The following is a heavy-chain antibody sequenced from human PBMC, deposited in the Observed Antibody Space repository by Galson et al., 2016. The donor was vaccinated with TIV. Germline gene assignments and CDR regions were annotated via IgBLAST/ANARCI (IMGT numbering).Heavy chain of an antibody. J-gene: IGHJ6*04. Sequence: SLRLSCAASEFTFSNYAMNWVRQAPGKGLEWVSAISVSGGSTYYADSVKGRFTVSRDNSKNTLYLQMISLSAEDTALYYCAKGGSGRYWDYGMALLGKGTTVTVSS. V-gene: IGHV3-23*01. CDR1: EFTFSNYA. CDR3: AKGGSGRYWDYGMAL. D-gene: IGHD3-10*01. CDR2: ISVSGGST.